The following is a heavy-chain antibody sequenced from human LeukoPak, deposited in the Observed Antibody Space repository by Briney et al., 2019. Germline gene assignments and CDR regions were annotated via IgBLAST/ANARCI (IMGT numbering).Heavy chain of an antibody. CDR1: GCSISSGGYY. CDR2: IYYSGST. Sequence: SETLSLTCTVSGCSISSGGYYWSWIRQHPGKGLEWIGYIYYSGSTYYNPSLKSRVTISVDTSKNQFSLKLSSVTAADTAVYYCARGEDGYNPGFDYWGQGTLVTVSS. D-gene: IGHD5-24*01. J-gene: IGHJ4*02. V-gene: IGHV4-31*03. CDR3: ARGEDGYNPGFDY.